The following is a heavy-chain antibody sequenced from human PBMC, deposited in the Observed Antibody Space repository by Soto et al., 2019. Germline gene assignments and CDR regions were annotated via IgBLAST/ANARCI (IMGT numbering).Heavy chain of an antibody. D-gene: IGHD3-9*01. Sequence: QVQLQESGPGLVKPSETLSLTCTVSGGSVSSGSYYWSWIRQPPGKGLEWIGYIYYSGSTNYNPSLKSRVTISVGTSKNQFSLKLSSVTAADTAVYYCARDLSLDYWGQGTLVTVSS. CDR3: ARDLSLDY. J-gene: IGHJ4*02. CDR1: GGSVSSGSYY. V-gene: IGHV4-61*01. CDR2: IYYSGST.